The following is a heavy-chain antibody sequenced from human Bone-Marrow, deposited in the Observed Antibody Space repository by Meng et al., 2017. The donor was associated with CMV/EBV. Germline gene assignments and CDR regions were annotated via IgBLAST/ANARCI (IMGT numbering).Heavy chain of an antibody. D-gene: IGHD5-24*01. CDR3: ARIDRDGYDYYFDY. V-gene: IGHV3-7*01. CDR1: GFTFSSYW. Sequence: GGSLRLSCAASGFTFSSYWMSWVRQAPGKGLEWVANIKQDGSEKYYVDPVKGRFTISRDNAKNSLYLQMNSLRAEDTAVYYCARIDRDGYDYYFDYWGQGTLVTVSS. J-gene: IGHJ4*02. CDR2: IKQDGSEK.